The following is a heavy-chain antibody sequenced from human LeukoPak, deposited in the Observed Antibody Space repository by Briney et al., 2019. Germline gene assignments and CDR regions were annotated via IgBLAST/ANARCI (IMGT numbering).Heavy chain of an antibody. J-gene: IGHJ4*02. CDR1: EVTFSTYE. V-gene: IGHV3-48*03. CDR2: ISSRGGTI. Sequence: SGGSLRLSCAGTEVTFSTYEMDWVRQAPGKGLEWVSYISSRGGTIYYADSVKGRFTISRDNAKNSLYLQMNSLRAEDTAVYYCARESSSSEFDYWGQGTLVTGSS. CDR3: ARESSSSEFDY. D-gene: IGHD6-6*01.